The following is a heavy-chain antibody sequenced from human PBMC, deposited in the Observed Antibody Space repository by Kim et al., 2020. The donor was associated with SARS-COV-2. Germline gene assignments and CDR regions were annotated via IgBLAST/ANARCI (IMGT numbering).Heavy chain of an antibody. D-gene: IGHD3-10*01. Sequence: SETLSLTCAVSGGSISSSNWWSWVRQPPGKGLEWIGEIYHSGSTNYNPSLKSRVTISVDKSKNQFSLKLSSVTAADTAVYYCALSSGYYYGSGSYYNAWGEGTLVTASS. J-gene: IGHJ5*02. CDR1: GGSISSSNW. V-gene: IGHV4-4*02. CDR2: IYHSGST. CDR3: ALSSGYYYGSGSYYNA.